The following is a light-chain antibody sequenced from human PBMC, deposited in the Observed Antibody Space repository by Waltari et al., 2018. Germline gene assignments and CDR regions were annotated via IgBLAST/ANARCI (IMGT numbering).Light chain of an antibody. V-gene: IGKV2-28*01. CDR3: MQALQTPFT. Sequence: IVMTQSPLSLPVTPGEPASITCRSRQSLLHANGYHYLDWYLQRPGQSPQLLIYLATSRASGDPNSFSGSGSATDFTLKIRRVEAEDVGVYYCMQALQTPFTFGQGTKLEI. CDR1: QSLLHANGYHY. J-gene: IGKJ2*01. CDR2: LAT.